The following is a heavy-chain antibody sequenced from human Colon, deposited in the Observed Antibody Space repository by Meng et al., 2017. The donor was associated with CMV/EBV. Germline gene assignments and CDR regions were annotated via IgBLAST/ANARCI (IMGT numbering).Heavy chain of an antibody. D-gene: IGHD6-13*01. V-gene: IGHV3-66*01. CDR2: IYSGGST. CDR3: ARDSSSWYADY. CDR1: GFTVSSNY. Sequence: EVQLVESGGGLVQPGGSLRLSCAASGFTVSSNYMSWVRQAPGKGLEWVSVIYSGGSTYYADSVKDRFTISRDNSKNTLYLQMNSLRAEDTAVYYCARDSSSWYADYWGQGTLVTVSS. J-gene: IGHJ4*02.